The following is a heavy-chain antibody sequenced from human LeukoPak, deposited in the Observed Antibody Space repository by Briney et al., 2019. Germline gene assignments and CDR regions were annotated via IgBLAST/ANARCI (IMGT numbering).Heavy chain of an antibody. CDR3: ARHLRRAARPLYYFDY. D-gene: IGHD6-6*01. CDR2: INPNSGGT. J-gene: IGHJ4*02. Sequence: GVSVKVSCKASGYTFTGYYMHWVRQAPGQGLEWMGWINPNSGGTNYAQKFQGRVTMTRDTSISTAYMEPSRLRSDDTAVYYCARHLRRAARPLYYFDYWGQGTLVTVSS. V-gene: IGHV1-2*02. CDR1: GYTFTGYY.